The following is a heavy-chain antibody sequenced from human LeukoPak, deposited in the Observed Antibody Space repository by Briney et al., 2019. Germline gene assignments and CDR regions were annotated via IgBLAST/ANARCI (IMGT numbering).Heavy chain of an antibody. CDR2: IYYSGST. V-gene: IGHV4-59*01. D-gene: IGHD3-10*01. CDR3: ARGSTMVRGVHDY. Sequence: PSETLSLTCTVSGGSISSYYWSWIRQPPGKGLEWIGYIYYSGSTNYNPSLKSQVTISVDTSKNQFSLKLSSVTAADTAVYYCARGSTMVRGVHDYWGQGTLVTVSS. CDR1: GGSISSYY. J-gene: IGHJ4*02.